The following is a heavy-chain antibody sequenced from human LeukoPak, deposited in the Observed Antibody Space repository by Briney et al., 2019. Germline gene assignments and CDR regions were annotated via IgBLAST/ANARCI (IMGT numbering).Heavy chain of an antibody. J-gene: IGHJ4*02. D-gene: IGHD6-19*01. V-gene: IGHV3-9*01. CDR3: ASIAVAGSSSDY. CDR1: GFTFDDYA. Sequence: PGRSLRLSCAASGFTFDDYAMHWVRQAPGKGLEWVSGISWNSGSIGYADSVKGRFTISRDNAKNSLYLQMNSRRAEDTALYYCASIAVAGSSSDYWGQGTLVTVSS. CDR2: ISWNSGSI.